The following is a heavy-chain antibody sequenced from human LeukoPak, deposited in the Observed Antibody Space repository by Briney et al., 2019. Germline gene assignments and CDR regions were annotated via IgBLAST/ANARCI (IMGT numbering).Heavy chain of an antibody. D-gene: IGHD3-3*01. J-gene: IGHJ3*02. Sequence: ASVKVSCKASGYTFAGYYMHWVRQAPGQGLEWMGWINPNSGGTNYAQKFQGRVTMTRDTSISTAYMELSRLRSDDTAVYYCARCPSGYYDFDIWGQGTMVTVSS. V-gene: IGHV1-2*02. CDR3: ARCPSGYYDFDI. CDR2: INPNSGGT. CDR1: GYTFAGYY.